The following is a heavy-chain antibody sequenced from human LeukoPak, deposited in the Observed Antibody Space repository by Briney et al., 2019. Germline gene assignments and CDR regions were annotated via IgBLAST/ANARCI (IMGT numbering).Heavy chain of an antibody. CDR1: EFTFSSYG. J-gene: IGHJ4*02. CDR3: ARDASPYSSSWYGLEFDF. Sequence: PGGSLRLSCAASEFTFSSYGMHWVRQAPGKGLEWVAVIWYDGSNKYYADSVKGLFTISRDNSKNTLYLQMNSLRAEDTAVYYCARDASPYSSSWYGLEFDFWGQGTLVTVSS. V-gene: IGHV3-33*01. CDR2: IWYDGSNK. D-gene: IGHD6-13*01.